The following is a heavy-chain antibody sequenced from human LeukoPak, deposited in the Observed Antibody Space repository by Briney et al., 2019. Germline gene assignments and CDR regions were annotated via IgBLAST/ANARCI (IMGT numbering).Heavy chain of an antibody. D-gene: IGHD5-18*01. CDR2: IYYTGTT. CDR3: AIQSKGYTYGYNY. J-gene: IGHJ4*02. V-gene: IGHV4-30-4*01. Sequence: SQTLSLTCIVSGGSISNGDHYWSRVRQPPGKGLEWIGFIYYTGTTSYNPSLKSRVTISVDTSKNQFSLRLTSVTAADTALYYCAIQSKGYTYGYNYWGQGTLVTVSS. CDR1: GGSISNGDHY.